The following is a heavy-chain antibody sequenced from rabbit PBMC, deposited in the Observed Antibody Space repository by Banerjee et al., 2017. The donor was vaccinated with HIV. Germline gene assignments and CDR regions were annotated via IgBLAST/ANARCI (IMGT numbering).Heavy chain of an antibody. J-gene: IGHJ4*01. D-gene: IGHD4-1*01. V-gene: IGHV1S40*01. CDR2: IYTGSGNT. CDR1: GFSLSSGYY. Sequence: QSVEESGGDLVKPGGTLTLTCTVSGFSLSSGYYMSWVRQAPGKGLEWIACIYTGSGNTYYASWVNGRFTISSNTNQNTVTLQMTSLTAADTATYFCARDLAGVIGWNFGLWGPGTLVTVS. CDR3: ARDLAGVIGWNFGL.